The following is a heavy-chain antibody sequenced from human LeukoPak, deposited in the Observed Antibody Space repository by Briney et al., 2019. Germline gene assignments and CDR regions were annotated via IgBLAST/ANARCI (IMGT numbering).Heavy chain of an antibody. CDR1: GGSISSYY. J-gene: IGHJ4*02. CDR2: IYYSGST. D-gene: IGHD3-16*02. Sequence: KPSETLSLTCTVSGGSISSYYWSWIRQPPGKGLEWIGYIYYSGSTNYNPSLKSRVTISVDTSKNQFSLKLSSVTAADTAVYYCARYHYDYVWGSYRYDYWGQGTLVTVSS. CDR3: ARYHYDYVWGSYRYDY. V-gene: IGHV4-59*01.